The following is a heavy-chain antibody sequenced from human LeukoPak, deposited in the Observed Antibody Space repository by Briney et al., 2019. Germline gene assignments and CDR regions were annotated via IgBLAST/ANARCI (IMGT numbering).Heavy chain of an antibody. V-gene: IGHV3-30*02. D-gene: IGHD2-8*01. CDR1: GFTFSSYG. CDR2: IRYDGSNK. Sequence: GGSLRLSCAASGFTFSSYGMHWVRQAPGKGLEWVAFIRYDGSNKYYADSVKGRFTISRDNAKNSLYLQMNSLRAEDTAVYYCAREWSRFTPPDYWGQGTLVTVSS. J-gene: IGHJ4*02. CDR3: AREWSRFTPPDY.